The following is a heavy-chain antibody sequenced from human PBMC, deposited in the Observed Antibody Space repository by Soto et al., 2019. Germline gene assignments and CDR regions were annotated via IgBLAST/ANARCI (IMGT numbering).Heavy chain of an antibody. Sequence: EVQLVESGGGLVKPGGSLRLSCAASGFTFSSYSMNWVRQATGKGLEWVSTISSSRYIYYVDSVKGRFTISRDNARNSLYLQMNSLRAEDTAVYYCVREEGSGWAYWGQGTLVTVSS. CDR2: ISSSRYI. V-gene: IGHV3-21*01. J-gene: IGHJ4*02. CDR3: VREEGSGWAY. D-gene: IGHD6-19*01. CDR1: GFTFSSYS.